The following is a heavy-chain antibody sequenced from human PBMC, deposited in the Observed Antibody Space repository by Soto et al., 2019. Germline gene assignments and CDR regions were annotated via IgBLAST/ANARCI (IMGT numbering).Heavy chain of an antibody. CDR2: LDKSGTA. V-gene: IGHV4-30-4*01. D-gene: IGHD3-3*01. CDR1: GASLRMGDYY. Sequence: QVQLQESGPGLVRPSQTLSLTCSVSGASLRMGDYYCTWIRQPPGKGLEWIGFLDKSGTAKYNPYLSSRVSISVDTSKNQFFLSLKYVTAADTAVYYCVRALGSRFMEWPRFDPWGQGKVVTVSS. CDR3: VRALGSRFMEWPRFDP. J-gene: IGHJ5*02.